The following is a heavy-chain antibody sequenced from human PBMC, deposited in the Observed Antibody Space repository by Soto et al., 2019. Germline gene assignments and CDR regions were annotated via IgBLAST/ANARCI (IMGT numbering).Heavy chain of an antibody. Sequence: QVQLQESGPGLVKPSETLSLTCTVSGGSISSYYWSWIRQPAGKGLEWIGRIYTSGSTNYNPSLKSRVTMSVDTSKNQFSLKLSSVTAADTAVYYCARAHVVVASGYYYYGMDVWGQGTTVTVSS. CDR2: IYTSGST. V-gene: IGHV4-4*07. D-gene: IGHD2-15*01. J-gene: IGHJ6*02. CDR3: ARAHVVVASGYYYYGMDV. CDR1: GGSISSYY.